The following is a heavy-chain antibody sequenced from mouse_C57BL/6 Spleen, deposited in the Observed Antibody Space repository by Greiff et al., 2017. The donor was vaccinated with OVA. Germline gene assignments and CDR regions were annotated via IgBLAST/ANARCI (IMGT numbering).Heavy chain of an antibody. J-gene: IGHJ2*01. CDR1: GYTFTSYW. V-gene: IGHV1-64*01. CDR2: IHPNSGST. CDR3: ARWGDYDNFDY. Sequence: VQLQQSGAELVKPGASVKLSCKASGYTFTSYWMHWVKQRPGQGLEWIGMIHPNSGSTNYNEKFKSKATLTVDKSSSTAYMQLSSLTSEDSAVYYCARWGDYDNFDYWGQGTTLTVSS. D-gene: IGHD2-4*01.